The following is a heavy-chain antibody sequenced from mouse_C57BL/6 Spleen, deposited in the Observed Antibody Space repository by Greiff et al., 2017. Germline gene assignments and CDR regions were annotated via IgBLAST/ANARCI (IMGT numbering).Heavy chain of an antibody. Sequence: QVQLQQSGPELVKPGASVKISCKASGYAFSSSWMNWVKQRPGKGLEWIGRIYPGDGDTNYNGKFKGKATLTADKSSSTAYMQLSILTSEDSAVYFCARSGEGDYAIDDWGQGTSDTVSS. CDR2: IYPGDGDT. V-gene: IGHV1-82*01. CDR3: ARSGEGDYAIDD. J-gene: IGHJ4*01. CDR1: GYAFSSSW.